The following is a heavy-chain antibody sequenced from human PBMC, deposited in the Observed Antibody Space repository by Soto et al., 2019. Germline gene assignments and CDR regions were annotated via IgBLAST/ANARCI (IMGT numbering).Heavy chain of an antibody. J-gene: IGHJ2*01. Sequence: QVQLQESGPGLVKPSETLSLTCTVSGGSISSYYWSWIRQPPGKGLEWIGYIYYSGSTNYNPSLKSRVTISVDTSKNQFSLKLSSVTAADTAVYYCARTASGTYYDFWSGYPPKGYFDLWGRGTLVTVSS. CDR2: IYYSGST. V-gene: IGHV4-59*01. CDR3: ARTASGTYYDFWSGYPPKGYFDL. D-gene: IGHD3-3*01. CDR1: GGSISSYY.